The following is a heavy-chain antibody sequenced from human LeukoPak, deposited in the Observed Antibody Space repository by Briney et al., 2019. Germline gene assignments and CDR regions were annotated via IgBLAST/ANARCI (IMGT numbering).Heavy chain of an antibody. CDR2: IYYSGNT. CDR3: AKSGGYGLIDY. CDR1: GGSISGSGYY. D-gene: IGHD1-26*01. Sequence: SETLSLTCTVSGGSISGSGYYFGWIRQPPGKGLEWIGNIYYSGNTYYNASLESRVTISVDTSKNEFSLRLNSVTAADTAMYYCAKSGGYGLIDYWGQGTLVTVSS. V-gene: IGHV4-39*01. J-gene: IGHJ4*02.